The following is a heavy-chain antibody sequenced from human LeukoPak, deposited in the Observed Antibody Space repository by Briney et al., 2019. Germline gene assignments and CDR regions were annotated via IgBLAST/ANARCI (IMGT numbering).Heavy chain of an antibody. Sequence: GGSLRLSCTASGFTFNSYTMNWIRQAPGKGLEWISSISSDDFYIFYRDSVKGRFTISRDNAKNSLYLQMNSLRAEDTAVYYCARAIVATINPFDYWGQGTLVTVSS. CDR3: ARAIVATINPFDY. J-gene: IGHJ4*02. CDR1: GFTFNSYT. D-gene: IGHD5-12*01. CDR2: ISSDDFYI. V-gene: IGHV3-21*01.